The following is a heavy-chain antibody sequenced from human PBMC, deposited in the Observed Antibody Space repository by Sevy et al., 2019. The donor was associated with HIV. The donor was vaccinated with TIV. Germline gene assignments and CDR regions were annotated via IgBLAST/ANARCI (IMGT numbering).Heavy chain of an antibody. V-gene: IGHV3-7*03. CDR3: ARDGMRSIAAAGTGWFDP. D-gene: IGHD6-13*01. CDR1: GFTFSSYW. J-gene: IGHJ5*02. CDR2: IKQDGSEK. Sequence: GSLRLSCAASGFTFSSYWMSWVRQAPGKGLEWVANIKQDGSEKYYVDSVKGRFTISRDNAKNSRYLQMNSLRAEDTAVYYCARDGMRSIAAAGTGWFDPWGQGTLVTVSS.